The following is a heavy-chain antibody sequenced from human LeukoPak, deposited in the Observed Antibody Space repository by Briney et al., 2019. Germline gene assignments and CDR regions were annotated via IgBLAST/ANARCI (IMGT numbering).Heavy chain of an antibody. D-gene: IGHD3-10*01. J-gene: IGHJ4*02. CDR3: ARGTPYGPFGY. V-gene: IGHV1-69*13. CDR2: IIPIFGTA. CDR1: GGTFSSYA. Sequence: SVKVSCKASGGTFSSYAISWVRQAPGQGLEWMGGIIPIFGTANYAQKFQGRVTITADESTSTAYMELSSLRSDDTAVYYCARGTPYGPFGYWGQGTLVTVSS.